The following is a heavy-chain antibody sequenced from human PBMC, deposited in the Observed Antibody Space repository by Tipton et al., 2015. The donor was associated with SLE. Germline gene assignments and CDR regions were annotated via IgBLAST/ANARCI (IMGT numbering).Heavy chain of an antibody. Sequence: TLSLTCTVSGYSISSGYYWGWIRQPPGKGLEWIGDIYYTGNTNYNPSLKSRVTMSVDTSKSQFSLKLTFVSAADTAIYYCARMGLCTTTTCNEGAFDVWGQGSMVTVSS. D-gene: IGHD2-2*01. V-gene: IGHV4-61*01. CDR3: ARMGLCTTTTCNEGAFDV. CDR2: IYYTGNT. J-gene: IGHJ3*01. CDR1: GYSISSGYY.